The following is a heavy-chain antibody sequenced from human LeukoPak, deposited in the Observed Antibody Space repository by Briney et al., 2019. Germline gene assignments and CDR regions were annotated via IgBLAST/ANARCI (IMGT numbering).Heavy chain of an antibody. V-gene: IGHV3-66*01. D-gene: IGHD6-25*01. Sequence: GGSLRLSCAASGFSVSTKYMTWVRQAPGKGLEWDSAIYIDGRTFYPDSVKGRFIISRDSSKNTLYLQMNSLRVEDTAVYYCARLWPMDVWGQGTTVTVSS. CDR1: GFSVSTKY. CDR2: IYIDGRT. CDR3: ARLWPMDV. J-gene: IGHJ6*02.